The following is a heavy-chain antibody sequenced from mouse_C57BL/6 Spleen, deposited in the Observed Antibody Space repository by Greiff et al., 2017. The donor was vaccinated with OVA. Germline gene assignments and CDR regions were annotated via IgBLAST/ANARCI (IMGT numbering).Heavy chain of an antibody. CDR1: GYTFTSYW. CDR2: IYPGSGST. Sequence: QVHVKQPGAELVKPGASVKMSCKASGYTFTSYWITWVKQRPGQGLEWIGDIYPGSGSTNYNEKFKSKATLTVDTSSSTAYMQLSSLTSEDSAVYYCARYGNYDDYWGQGTTLTVSS. D-gene: IGHD2-1*01. CDR3: ARYGNYDDY. J-gene: IGHJ2*01. V-gene: IGHV1-55*01.